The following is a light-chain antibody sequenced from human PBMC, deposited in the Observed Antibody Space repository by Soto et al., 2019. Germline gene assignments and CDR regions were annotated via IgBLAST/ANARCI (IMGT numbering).Light chain of an antibody. CDR1: QHIGSN. J-gene: IGKJ1*01. Sequence: EIVMTQSPATLSVSPGERAIRSCRASQHIGSNLAWYQQKPGQAPRLLIYGASTRATGIPARFSDSGSGTEFTLTISSLQSEDFAVYYCQQYNNWPLTFGQGTKVDIK. CDR3: QQYNNWPLT. V-gene: IGKV3-15*01. CDR2: GAS.